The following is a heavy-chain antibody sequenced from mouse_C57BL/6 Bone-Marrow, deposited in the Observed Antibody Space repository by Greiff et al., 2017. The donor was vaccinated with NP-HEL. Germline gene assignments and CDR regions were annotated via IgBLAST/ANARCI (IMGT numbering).Heavy chain of an antibody. Sequence: VQLQQSGPELVKPGASVKIPCKASGYTFTDYNMDWVKQSHGKSLEWIGDINPNNGGTIYNQKFKGKATLTVDKSSSTAYMELHSLTSEVTAVYYGARERGYGDYVGYFDVGGTGTTATVTS. CDR1: GYTFTDYN. D-gene: IGHD2-13*01. V-gene: IGHV1-18*01. CDR2: INPNNGGT. CDR3: ARERGYGDYVGYFDV. J-gene: IGHJ1*03.